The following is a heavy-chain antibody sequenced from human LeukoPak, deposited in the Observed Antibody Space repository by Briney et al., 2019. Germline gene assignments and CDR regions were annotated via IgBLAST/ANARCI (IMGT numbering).Heavy chain of an antibody. CDR2: ISSSSSTI. CDR3: AKTSGLYGFQH. D-gene: IGHD3-10*01. Sequence: PGGSLRLSCAASGFTFSSYSMNWVRQAPGKGLEWVSYISSSSSTIYYADSVKGRFTISRDNAKNSLYLQMNSLRAEDTAVYYCAKTSGLYGFQHWGQGTLVTVSS. J-gene: IGHJ1*01. CDR1: GFTFSSYS. V-gene: IGHV3-48*01.